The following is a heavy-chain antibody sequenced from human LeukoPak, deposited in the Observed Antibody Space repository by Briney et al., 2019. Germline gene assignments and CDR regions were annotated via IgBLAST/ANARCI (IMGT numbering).Heavy chain of an antibody. V-gene: IGHV4-38-2*02. J-gene: IGHJ4*02. CDR3: ARAVGATGTDNFDC. D-gene: IGHD1-26*01. CDR1: GYSISSGYY. Sequence: SETLSLTCTVSGYSISSGYYWGWIRQPPGKGLEWIGSIYHSGSTYYNPSLKSRVTISVDMSKNRFFLRLSSVSAADTAVYHCARAVGATGTDNFDCWGQGTLVTVSS. CDR2: IYHSGST.